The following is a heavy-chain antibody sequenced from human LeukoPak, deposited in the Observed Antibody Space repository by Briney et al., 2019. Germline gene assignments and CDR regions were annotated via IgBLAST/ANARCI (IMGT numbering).Heavy chain of an antibody. CDR3: AREGVYYDILAAYYRPYYFDF. J-gene: IGHJ4*02. CDR1: GGSISSYY. D-gene: IGHD3-9*01. Sequence: SETLSLTCTVSGGSISSYYWSWIRQPPGKGLEWIGYIYYSGSTNYNPSLKSRLTISVDTSKNQFSLKLSSVTAADTAVYYCAREGVYYDILAAYYRPYYFDFWGQGTLVTVYS. V-gene: IGHV4-59*12. CDR2: IYYSGST.